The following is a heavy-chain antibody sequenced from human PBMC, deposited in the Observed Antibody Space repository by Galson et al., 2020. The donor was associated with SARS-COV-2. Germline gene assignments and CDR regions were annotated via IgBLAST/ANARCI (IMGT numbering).Heavy chain of an antibody. Sequence: GESLKISCAASGFTFSTHGMHWVRQAPGKGLEWVAVISYAGSIKYYADSVKGRFSISRDNSKNTLYLQMNSLRSEDTAVYYCAKSRIAATLRYYYGMDVWGQGTSVTVSS. V-gene: IGHV3-30*18. D-gene: IGHD6-13*01. CDR1: GFTFSTHG. J-gene: IGHJ6*02. CDR2: ISYAGSIK. CDR3: AKSRIAATLRYYYGMDV.